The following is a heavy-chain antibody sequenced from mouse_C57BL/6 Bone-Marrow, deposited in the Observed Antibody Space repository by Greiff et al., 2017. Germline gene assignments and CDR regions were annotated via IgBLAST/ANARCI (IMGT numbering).Heavy chain of an antibody. J-gene: IGHJ4*01. V-gene: IGHV1-81*01. CDR1: GYTFTSYG. Sequence: VQGVESGAELARPGASVKLSCKASGYTFTSYGISWVKQSTGQGLEWIGEIYPRSGNTYYNEKFKGKATLTADKSSSTAYMELRSLTSEDSAVYFCARPELGRGKKNYAMDYWGQGTSVTVSS. CDR3: ARPELGRGKKNYAMDY. D-gene: IGHD4-1*01. CDR2: IYPRSGNT.